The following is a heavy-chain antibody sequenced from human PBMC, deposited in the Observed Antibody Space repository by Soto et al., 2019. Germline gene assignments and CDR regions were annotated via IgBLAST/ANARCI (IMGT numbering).Heavy chain of an antibody. D-gene: IGHD4-17*01. Sequence: QVQLQESGPGLVKPSETLSLTCTVSGGSISSYYWNWIRQPPGKGLEWIGYIYYSGSTNYNPSLKSRVSISVDTSKNQCSLKLSSVTAADRAVYYCARRYGGAFDIWGQGTMVTVSS. V-gene: IGHV4-59*08. J-gene: IGHJ3*02. CDR2: IYYSGST. CDR3: ARRYGGAFDI. CDR1: GGSISSYY.